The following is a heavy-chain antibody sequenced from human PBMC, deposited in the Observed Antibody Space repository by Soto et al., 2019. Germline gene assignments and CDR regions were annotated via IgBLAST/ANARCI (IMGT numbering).Heavy chain of an antibody. J-gene: IGHJ5*02. CDR2: IYYSGST. Sequence: PSETLSLTCTVSGGSISSGGYYWSWIRQPPGKGLEWIGYIYYSGSTNYNPSLKSRVTISVDTSKNQFSLKLSSVTAADTAVYYCARQWDIAPPQRYKFDPWGQGTLVTVSS. CDR3: ARQWDIAPPQRYKFDP. V-gene: IGHV4-61*08. CDR1: GGSISSGGYY. D-gene: IGHD5-12*01.